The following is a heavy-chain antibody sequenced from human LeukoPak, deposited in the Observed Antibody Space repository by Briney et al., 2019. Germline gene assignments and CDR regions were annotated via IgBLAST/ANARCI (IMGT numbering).Heavy chain of an antibody. CDR2: IVVGSGNT. V-gene: IGHV1-58*02. D-gene: IGHD2-15*01. J-gene: IGHJ4*02. CDR1: GFTFTSSA. Sequence: SVKVSCKASGFTFTSSAMQWVRQARGQRLEWIGWIVVGSGNTNYAQKFQERVTITRDMSTSTAYMELSSLRSEDTAVYYCAAGWVCGGGSCYYYFDYWGQGTLVTVSS. CDR3: AAGWVCGGGSCYYYFDY.